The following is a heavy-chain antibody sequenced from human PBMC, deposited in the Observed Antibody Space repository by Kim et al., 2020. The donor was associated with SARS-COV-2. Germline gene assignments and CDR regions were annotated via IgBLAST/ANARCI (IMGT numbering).Heavy chain of an antibody. Sequence: GGSLRLSCAASGFTFSSYAMHWVRQAPGKGLEWVAVISYDGSNKYYADSVKGRFTISRDNSKNTLYLQMNSLRAEDTAVYYCARAPRGVSAFDIWGQGT. D-gene: IGHD2-8*01. J-gene: IGHJ3*02. CDR2: ISYDGSNK. CDR3: ARAPRGVSAFDI. V-gene: IGHV3-30-3*01. CDR1: GFTFSSYA.